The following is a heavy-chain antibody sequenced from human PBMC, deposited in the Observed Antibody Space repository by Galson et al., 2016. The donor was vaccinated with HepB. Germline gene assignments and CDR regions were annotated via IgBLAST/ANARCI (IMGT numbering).Heavy chain of an antibody. CDR3: AKDLADYYDSTGYYTGLDY. D-gene: IGHD3-22*01. CDR1: GFIFDTYT. Sequence: SLRLSCAASGFIFDTYTINWVRQAPGRGLEWVSSISSNSNYIKYADSVKGRFTISRDNSKNTLYLQMNSLRAEDTAVYYCAKDLADYYDSTGYYTGLDYWGQGTLVTVSS. V-gene: IGHV3-21*01. CDR2: ISSNSNYI. J-gene: IGHJ4*02.